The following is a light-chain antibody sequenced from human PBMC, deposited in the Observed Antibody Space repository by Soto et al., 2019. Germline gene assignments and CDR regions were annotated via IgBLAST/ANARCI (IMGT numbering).Light chain of an antibody. Sequence: ELVLTQSPGTLSLSPGESATLSCMASQPVSSYLAWYQQKPGQAPRLLIYDASNRATGIPARFSGSGSGTDFTLAISSLQPEDSATYYCLQDINYPWTFGQGTKVDIK. CDR3: LQDINYPWT. CDR1: QPVSSY. V-gene: IGKV3-11*01. J-gene: IGKJ1*01. CDR2: DAS.